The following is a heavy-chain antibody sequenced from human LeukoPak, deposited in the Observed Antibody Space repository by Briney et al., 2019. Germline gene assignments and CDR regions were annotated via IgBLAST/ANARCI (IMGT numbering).Heavy chain of an antibody. Sequence: SVKVSCKASGGTFSSYAISWVRQAPGQGLEWMGRIIPVFGTANYAQKFQGRVTITADESTSTAYMELSSLRSEDTAVYYCARGRDNTSYYYGSGSRNDAFDIWGQGTMVTVSS. D-gene: IGHD3-10*01. J-gene: IGHJ3*02. CDR3: ARGRDNTSYYYGSGSRNDAFDI. CDR1: GGTFSSYA. V-gene: IGHV1-69*13. CDR2: IIPVFGTA.